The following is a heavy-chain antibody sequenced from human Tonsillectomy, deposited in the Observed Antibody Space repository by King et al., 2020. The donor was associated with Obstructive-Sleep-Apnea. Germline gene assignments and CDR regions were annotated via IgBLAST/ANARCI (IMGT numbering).Heavy chain of an antibody. V-gene: IGHV3-23*04. Sequence: VQLVESGGGLVQPGGSLRLSCATSGFTFSIYAMSWVRQAPGKGLEWVSGISGSGGTTYYADSVKGRFTISRDNSKNTLYLQMNSQRAEDTAVYYCAKDYYGSSGAGKIPSFADGGREPLV. CDR3: AKDYYGSSGAGKIPSFAD. D-gene: IGHD3-10*01. CDR2: ISGSGGTT. CDR1: GFTFSIYA. J-gene: IGHJ4*02.